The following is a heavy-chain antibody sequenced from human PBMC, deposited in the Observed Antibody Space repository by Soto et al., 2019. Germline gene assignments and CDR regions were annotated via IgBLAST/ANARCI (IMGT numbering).Heavy chain of an antibody. CDR3: AAGDSGFQKYLND. CDR1: GFSFTTSA. D-gene: IGHD5-12*01. J-gene: IGHJ4*02. CDR2: IVVVSGKT. V-gene: IGHV1-58*01. Sequence: SVKVSCKASGFSFTTSAVQWVRQARGQRLEWIGWIVVVSGKTNYAQKFQERVTITRDMSPSTAHMELSSLRSEDTAVYYCAAGDSGFQKYLNDWGQGTQVTVSS.